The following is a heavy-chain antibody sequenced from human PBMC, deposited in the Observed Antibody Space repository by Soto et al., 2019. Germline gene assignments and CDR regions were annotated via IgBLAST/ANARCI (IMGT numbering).Heavy chain of an antibody. CDR1: GFTFSNYA. J-gene: IGHJ4*02. D-gene: IGHD4-17*01. CDR3: AKDFTPDGFWDFDY. CDR2: ITGTGTST. Sequence: GGSLRLSCVVSGFTFSNYAMSWVRQAPGKGLEWVSGITGTGTSTHYADSVKGRFTISRDNSKNTLYLQMNTLRAEDTAVYYCAKDFTPDGFWDFDYWGQGTLATVSS. V-gene: IGHV3-23*01.